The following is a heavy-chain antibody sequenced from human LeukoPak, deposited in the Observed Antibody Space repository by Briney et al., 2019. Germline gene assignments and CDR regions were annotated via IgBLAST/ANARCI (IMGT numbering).Heavy chain of an antibody. CDR1: GYSFTSYW. D-gene: IGHD5-12*01. CDR2: IYPGDSDT. V-gene: IGHV5-51*01. J-gene: IGHJ4*02. Sequence: GESLKISCKGSGYSFTSYWIGWVRQMPGKGLEWMGIIYPGDSDTRYSPSFQGQVTISADKSISTAYLQWSSLKASDTAMYYCARRVDIVATIYYFDYWGQGTMVTVSS. CDR3: ARRVDIVATIYYFDY.